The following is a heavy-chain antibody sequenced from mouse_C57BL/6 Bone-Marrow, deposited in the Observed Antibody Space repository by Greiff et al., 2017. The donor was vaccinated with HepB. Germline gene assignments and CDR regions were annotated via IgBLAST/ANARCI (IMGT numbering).Heavy chain of an antibody. D-gene: IGHD2-2*01. Sequence: VQLQQSGPVLVKPGASVKMSCKASGYTFTDYYMNWVKQSHGKSLEWIGVINPYNGGTSYNQKFKGKATLTVDKSSSTAYMELNSLTSEDSAVYYCARSKDPAWFAYWGQGTTLTVSS. CDR3: ARSKDPAWFAY. CDR2: INPYNGGT. J-gene: IGHJ2*01. V-gene: IGHV1-19*01. CDR1: GYTFTDYY.